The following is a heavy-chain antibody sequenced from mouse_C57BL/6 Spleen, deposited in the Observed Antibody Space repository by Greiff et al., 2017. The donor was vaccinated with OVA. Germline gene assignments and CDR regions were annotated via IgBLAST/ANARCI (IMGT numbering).Heavy chain of an antibody. D-gene: IGHD1-1*01. Sequence: VQLQQSGAELVKPGASVKISCKASGYAFSSYWMNWVKQRPGKGLEWIGQIYPGDGDTNYNGKFKGKATLTADKSSSKAYMQLSSLTSESSAVYFCSRATITTAPTWFAYWGQVPLVTVSA. V-gene: IGHV1-80*01. CDR1: GYAFSSYW. CDR3: SRATITTAPTWFAY. CDR2: IYPGDGDT. J-gene: IGHJ3*01.